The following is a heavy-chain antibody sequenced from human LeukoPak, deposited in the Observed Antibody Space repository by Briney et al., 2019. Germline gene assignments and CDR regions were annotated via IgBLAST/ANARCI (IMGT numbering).Heavy chain of an antibody. V-gene: IGHV4-61*02. CDR2: IYTSGST. CDR1: GGSISSGSYY. D-gene: IGHD2-2*01. CDR3: ARGRSLGSTYYFDY. Sequence: SETLSLTRTVSGGSISSGSYYWSWIRQPAGKGLEWIGRIYTSGSTNYNPSLKSRVTISVDTSKNQFSLKLSSVTAADTAVYYCARGRSLGSTYYFDYWGQGTLVTVSS. J-gene: IGHJ4*02.